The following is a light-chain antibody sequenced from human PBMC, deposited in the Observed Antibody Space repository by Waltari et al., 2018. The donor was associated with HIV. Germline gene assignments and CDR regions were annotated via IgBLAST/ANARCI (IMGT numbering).Light chain of an antibody. CDR2: EVS. J-gene: IGLJ1*01. CDR1: SSDVGSYNL. Sequence: QSALTQPASVSGSPGQSITISCTGTSSDVGSYNLVSWYQQHPGKAPKLIIYEVSKRPSGVSHRFSGSKSGNTASLTISGLQAEDEADYYCCSYAGSSTYVFGTGTKVTVL. CDR3: CSYAGSSTYV. V-gene: IGLV2-23*02.